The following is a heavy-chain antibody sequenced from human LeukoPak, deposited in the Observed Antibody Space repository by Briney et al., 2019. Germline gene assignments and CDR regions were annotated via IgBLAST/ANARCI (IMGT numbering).Heavy chain of an antibody. J-gene: IGHJ4*02. CDR3: ARGYSSSPTPGY. D-gene: IGHD6-6*01. CDR1: GGSISSSSYY. CDR2: IYYSGST. V-gene: IGHV4-30-4*08. Sequence: SETLSLTCTVSGGSISSSSYYWGWIRQPPGKGLEWIGYIYYSGSTYYNPSLKSRVTISVDTSKNQFSLKLSSVTAADTAVYCCARGYSSSPTPGYWGQGTLVTVSS.